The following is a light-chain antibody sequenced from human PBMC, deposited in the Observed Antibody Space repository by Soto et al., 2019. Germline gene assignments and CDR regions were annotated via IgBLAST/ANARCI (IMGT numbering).Light chain of an antibody. CDR1: SSDVGGSNY. Sequence: QSVLTQPASVSGSPGQSITISCTGTSSDVGGSNYVSWYQQLPGKAPKLMIYDVSDRPSGVSNRFSGSKSGNTASLTVSGLQAEDEADYYCSSYAGSSNVFGTGIKVTVL. CDR2: DVS. J-gene: IGLJ1*01. V-gene: IGLV2-14*01. CDR3: SSYAGSSNV.